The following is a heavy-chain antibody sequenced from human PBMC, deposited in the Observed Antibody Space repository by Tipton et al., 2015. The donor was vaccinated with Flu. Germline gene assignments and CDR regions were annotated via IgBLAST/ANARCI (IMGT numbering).Heavy chain of an antibody. CDR1: GFTFSSYW. V-gene: IGHV3-7*03. J-gene: IGHJ3*01. Sequence: SLRLSCAASGFTFSSYWMNWVRQAPGNGLEWVASIKEDGSTKYYLDSVKGRFTISRDNAKNSLSLQMDNLRGEDTAVYYCARDILGNDAFDVWGQGTMVTVSS. CDR3: ARDILGNDAFDV. CDR2: IKEDGSTK.